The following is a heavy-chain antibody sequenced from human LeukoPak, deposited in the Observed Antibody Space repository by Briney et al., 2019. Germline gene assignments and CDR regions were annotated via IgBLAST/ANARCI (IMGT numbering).Heavy chain of an antibody. V-gene: IGHV4-39*01. Sequence: SDTLSLTCTVSRGSISSSSYYWGWVRQPPGRGLEWIGSVHYSGSTYYNPSLKSRVTISVDTSKNQFSLKLSSVTAADTAAYYCARLAPEGRVDHWGQGTLVIVSS. CDR2: VHYSGST. J-gene: IGHJ4*02. CDR1: RGSISSSSYY. CDR3: ARLAPEGRVDH.